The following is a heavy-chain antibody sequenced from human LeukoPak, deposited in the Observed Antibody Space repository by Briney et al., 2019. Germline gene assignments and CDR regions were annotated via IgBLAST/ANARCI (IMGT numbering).Heavy chain of an antibody. J-gene: IGHJ4*02. D-gene: IGHD3-22*01. V-gene: IGHV3-30*03. CDR1: GFTFSSYG. CDR2: ISYDGSNK. Sequence: PGGSLRLSCAASGFTFSSYGMHWVRQAPGKGLEWVAVISYDGSNKGYADSVKGRFTLSRDNSKNTLYLHMNSLRAEDTAVYYCARVSIITYYYDSSGYSYFDYWGQGTLVTVSS. CDR3: ARVSIITYYYDSSGYSYFDY.